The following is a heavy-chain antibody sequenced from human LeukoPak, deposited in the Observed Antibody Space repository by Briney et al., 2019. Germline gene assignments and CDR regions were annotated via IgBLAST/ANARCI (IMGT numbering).Heavy chain of an antibody. CDR1: GFTFSSYA. CDR2: IWYDGSNK. D-gene: IGHD6-13*01. CDR3: ARDYHSSSWPGY. Sequence: PGGSLRLSCAASGFTFSSYAMSWVRQAPGKGLEWVAVIWYDGSNKYYADSVKGRFTISRDNSKNTLYLQMNSLRAEDTAVYYCARDYHSSSWPGYWGQGTLVTVSS. V-gene: IGHV3-33*08. J-gene: IGHJ4*02.